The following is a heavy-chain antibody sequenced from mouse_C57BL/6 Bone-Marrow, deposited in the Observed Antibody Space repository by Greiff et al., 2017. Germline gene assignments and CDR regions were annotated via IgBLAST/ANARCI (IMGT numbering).Heavy chain of an antibody. CDR2: IYPGSGST. D-gene: IGHD2-3*01. CDR1: GYTFTSYW. CDR3: ARRVSIYYGYYGGYFDV. V-gene: IGHV1-55*01. Sequence: QVQLQQPGAELVKPGASVKMSCKASGYTFTSYWITWVKQRPGQGLEWIGDIYPGSGSTNYNEKFKSKATLTVDTSSSTAYMQLSSLTSEDSAVYYCARRVSIYYGYYGGYFDVWGTGTTVTVSS. J-gene: IGHJ1*03.